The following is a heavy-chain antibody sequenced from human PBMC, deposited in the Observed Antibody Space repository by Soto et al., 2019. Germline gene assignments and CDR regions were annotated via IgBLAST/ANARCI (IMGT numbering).Heavy chain of an antibody. Sequence: SVKVSCKASGGTFSSYAISWVRQAPGQGLEWMGGIIPIFGTANYAQKFQGRVTITADKSTSTAYMELSSLRSEDTAVYYCAGPDIVVVPASERNYYYYYGMDAWGQGTTVTVSS. CDR2: IIPIFGTA. CDR3: AGPDIVVVPASERNYYYYYGMDA. CDR1: GGTFSSYA. D-gene: IGHD2-2*01. V-gene: IGHV1-69*06. J-gene: IGHJ6*02.